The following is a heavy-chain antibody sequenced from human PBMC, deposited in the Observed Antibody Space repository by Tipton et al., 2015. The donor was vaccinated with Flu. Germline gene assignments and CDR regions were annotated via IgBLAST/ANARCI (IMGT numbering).Heavy chain of an antibody. J-gene: IGHJ3*02. V-gene: IGHV1-69*01. Sequence: QLVQSGAEVKKPGSSVKVSCKASGGTFSSYAISWVRQAPGQGLEWMGGIIPIFGTANYAQKFQGRVTITADESTSTAYMELSSLRSEDTAVYYCASDYYDSSGYYVSRRFAAFDIWGQGTMVTVSS. CDR2: IIPIFGTA. D-gene: IGHD3-22*01. CDR1: GGTFSSYA. CDR3: ASDYYDSSGYYVSRRFAAFDI.